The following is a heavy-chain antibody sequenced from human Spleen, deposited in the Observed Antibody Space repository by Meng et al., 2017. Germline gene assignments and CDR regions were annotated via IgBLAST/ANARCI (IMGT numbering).Heavy chain of an antibody. V-gene: IGHV1-18*04. CDR3: ARAPGYSSGWYLCY. D-gene: IGHD6-19*01. CDR1: GYTFTGYY. Sequence: ASVKVSCKASGYTFTGYYMHWVRQAPGQGLEWMGWISAYNGNTNYAQKLQGRVTMTTDTSTSTAYMELRSLRSDDTAVYYCARAPGYSSGWYLCYWGQGTRVTGSS. J-gene: IGHJ4*02. CDR2: ISAYNGNT.